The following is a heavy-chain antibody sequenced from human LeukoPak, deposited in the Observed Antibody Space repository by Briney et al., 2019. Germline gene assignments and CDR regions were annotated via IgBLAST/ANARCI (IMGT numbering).Heavy chain of an antibody. J-gene: IGHJ4*02. CDR3: ARHLGSQWFGDLLENHHFDH. V-gene: IGHV4-39*01. D-gene: IGHD3-10*01. Sequence: PSETLSLTCTVSGGSIRSSTYYWGWIRQPPGKGLEWIGTIYYSGSTYQNPSLKSRVTISVDMSKKQFSLKLNSVTAADTAVYYCARHLGSQWFGDLLENHHFDHWGQGTLVTVSS. CDR2: IYYSGST. CDR1: GGSIRSSTYY.